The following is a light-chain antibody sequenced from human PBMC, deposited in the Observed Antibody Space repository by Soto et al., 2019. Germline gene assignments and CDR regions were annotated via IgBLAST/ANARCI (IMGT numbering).Light chain of an antibody. CDR2: EGS. CDR1: SSDVGSYNL. CDR3: CSYAGSSNFVV. Sequence: QSVLTQPASVSGSPGQSITISCTGTSSDVGSYNLVSWYQQHPGKAPKLMIYEGSKRPSGVSNRFSGSKSGNTASLTISGLQAEDEADYYCCSYAGSSNFVVFGGGNKLTVL. V-gene: IGLV2-23*03. J-gene: IGLJ2*01.